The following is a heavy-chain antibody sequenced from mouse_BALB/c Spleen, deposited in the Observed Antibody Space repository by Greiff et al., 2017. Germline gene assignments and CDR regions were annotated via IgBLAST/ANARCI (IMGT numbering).Heavy chain of an antibody. CDR3: ARLEAGMDY. Sequence: QVQLQQSGAELVRPGTSVKVSCKASGYAFTNYLIEWVKQRPGQGLEWIGVINPGSGGTNYNEKFKGKATLTADKSSSTAYMQLSSLTSDDSAVYFCARLEAGMDYWGQGTSVTVSS. CDR1: GYAFTNYL. J-gene: IGHJ4*01. V-gene: IGHV1-54*03. D-gene: IGHD3-2*02. CDR2: INPGSGGT.